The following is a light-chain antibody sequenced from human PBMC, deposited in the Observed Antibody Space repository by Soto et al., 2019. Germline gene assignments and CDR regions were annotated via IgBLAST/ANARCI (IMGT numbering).Light chain of an antibody. J-gene: IGKJ1*01. CDR1: QDISNY. CDR3: QQYMSYS. Sequence: DIHMTQSASSLSASVGDRVTITCQASQDISNYLNWYQQKPGKAPKLLIYDASNLETGAPSRFSGSGSGTEFTLTISSLQPDDFATYYCQQYMSYSCGQGTKVDIK. V-gene: IGKV1-33*01. CDR2: DAS.